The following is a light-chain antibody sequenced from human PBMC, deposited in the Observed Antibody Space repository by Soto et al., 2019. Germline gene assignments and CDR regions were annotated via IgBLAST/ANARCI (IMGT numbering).Light chain of an antibody. CDR2: EVS. J-gene: IGLJ2*01. CDR1: SSDVGGYNY. V-gene: IGLV2-14*01. Sequence: QAVVTQPASVSGSPGQSITISCTGTSSDVGGYNYVSWYQQHPGKAPKVMIYEVSNRPSGVSNRFSGSKSGNTASLTISGLQAEDEADYYCSSYTSSSTLVVFGGGTKVTVL. CDR3: SSYTSSSTLVV.